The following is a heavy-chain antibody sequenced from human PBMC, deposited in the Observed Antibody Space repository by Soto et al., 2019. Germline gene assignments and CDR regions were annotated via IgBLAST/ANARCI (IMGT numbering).Heavy chain of an antibody. Sequence: QVQLQESGPGLVKPSQTLSLTCTVSGGSISSGGYYWSWIRQHPGKGLEWIGYIYYSGSTYYNPSLKSRVTISVDTSKNQFSLKLSSVTAADTAVYYCARDLGYDSSGYYETDAFDIWGQGTMVTVSS. D-gene: IGHD3-22*01. CDR1: GGSISSGGYY. CDR3: ARDLGYDSSGYYETDAFDI. CDR2: IYYSGST. J-gene: IGHJ3*02. V-gene: IGHV4-31*03.